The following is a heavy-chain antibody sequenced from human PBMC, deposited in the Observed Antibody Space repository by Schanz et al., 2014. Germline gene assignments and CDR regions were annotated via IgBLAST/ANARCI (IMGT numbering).Heavy chain of an antibody. CDR1: GGSIRTYF. D-gene: IGHD6-19*01. CDR2: IYYSGST. CDR3: ARQYSGWSRFDP. J-gene: IGHJ5*02. Sequence: QVQLQESGPGLVKPSETLSLTCSVSGGSIRTYFWAWIRQPPGKGLEWIGFIYYSGSTNYNPSLKSRVPKSVNMSKTQFALTLTAAPAADTGVYYCARQYSGWSRFDPWGQGIRVTVSS. V-gene: IGHV4-59*08.